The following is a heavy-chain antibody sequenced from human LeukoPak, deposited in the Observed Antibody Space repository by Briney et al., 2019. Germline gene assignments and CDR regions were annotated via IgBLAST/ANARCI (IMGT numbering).Heavy chain of an antibody. CDR1: GYTFTSYD. CDR3: ARGLGGKPTYYDYVWGSYRPHYYYYLDV. CDR2: MNPNSGNT. D-gene: IGHD3-16*02. Sequence: ASVTVSCKASGYTFTSYDINWVRQATGQGLEWMGWMNPNSGNTVYAQKFQGRVTITRNTSISTAYMELSSLRSEDTAVYYCARGLGGKPTYYDYVWGSYRPHYYYYLDVWGKGTTVTVSS. V-gene: IGHV1-8*03. J-gene: IGHJ6*03.